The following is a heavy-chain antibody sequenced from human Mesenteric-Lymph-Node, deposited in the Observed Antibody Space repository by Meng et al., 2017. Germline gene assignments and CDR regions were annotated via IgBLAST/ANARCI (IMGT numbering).Heavy chain of an antibody. CDR2: TYYRSKWSI. Sequence: QVQLQQSGPGLVKPPQTLSLTWDISGDSVSSNNAAWNWIRQSPSRGLEWLGRTYYRSKWSIEYALSMKSRITINPDTSKNQFSLQLNSVTPEDTAVYYCASWRYDSWGQGTLVTVSS. V-gene: IGHV6-1*01. J-gene: IGHJ5*01. CDR3: ASWRYDS. CDR1: GDSVSSNNAA.